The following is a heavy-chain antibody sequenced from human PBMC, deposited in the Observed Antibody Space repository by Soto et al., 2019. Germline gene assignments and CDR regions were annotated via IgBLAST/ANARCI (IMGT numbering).Heavy chain of an antibody. J-gene: IGHJ4*02. CDR3: ATLPPRIVVVVLPIAS. CDR1: GGSISSNIYY. V-gene: IGHV4-39*07. CDR2: IYYSGST. Sequence: SETLSLTCTVSGGSISSNIYYWGWIRQPPGKGLEWIGNIYYSGSTKYNPSLKNRVTISLDKSKNQFSLNLKSVTAADTAVYYCATLPPRIVVVVLPIASWGQGTLVTVAS. D-gene: IGHD2-15*01.